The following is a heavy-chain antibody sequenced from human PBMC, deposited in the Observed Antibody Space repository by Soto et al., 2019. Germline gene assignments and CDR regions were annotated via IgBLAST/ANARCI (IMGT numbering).Heavy chain of an antibody. D-gene: IGHD4-17*01. J-gene: IGHJ4*02. Sequence: GGSLRLSCAASGFTFSSYAMSWVRQAPGKGLEWVSAISGSGGSTYYEDSVKGRFTISRDNSKNTLYLQMNSLRAEDTAVYYCAKDGYGDYTYYFDYWGQGTLVTVSS. CDR1: GFTFSSYA. V-gene: IGHV3-23*01. CDR2: ISGSGGST. CDR3: AKDGYGDYTYYFDY.